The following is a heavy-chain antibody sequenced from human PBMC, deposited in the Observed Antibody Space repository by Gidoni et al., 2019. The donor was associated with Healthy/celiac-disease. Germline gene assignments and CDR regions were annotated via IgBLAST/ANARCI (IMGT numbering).Heavy chain of an antibody. CDR2: INAGNGNT. CDR1: GYTFTSYA. Sequence: QVQLVQSGAEVKKPGASVKVSCKASGYTFTSYAMHWVRQAPGQRREWMGWINAGNGNTKYSQKFQGRVTITRDTSASTAYMELSSLRSEDTAVYYCARDGDYYDSSGYIKGYYYYYMDVWGKGTTVTVSS. V-gene: IGHV1-3*01. D-gene: IGHD3-22*01. J-gene: IGHJ6*03. CDR3: ARDGDYYDSSGYIKGYYYYYMDV.